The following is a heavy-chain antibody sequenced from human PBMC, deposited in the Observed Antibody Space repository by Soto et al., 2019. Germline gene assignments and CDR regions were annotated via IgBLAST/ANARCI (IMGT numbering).Heavy chain of an antibody. CDR1: GGSISSGGYS. CDR2: IYHSGST. D-gene: IGHD3-16*01. J-gene: IGHJ4*02. CDR3: AMGAPVVNDY. Sequence: QLQLQESDSGLVTPSQTLSHTCAVSGGSISSGGYSWSWIRQPPGKGLEWIGYIYHSGSTDYNPSRKIRVTISVDRSNNQFCLKLSSVTAVDTVVYACAMGAPVVNDYWGQATLVTVSS. V-gene: IGHV4-30-2*01.